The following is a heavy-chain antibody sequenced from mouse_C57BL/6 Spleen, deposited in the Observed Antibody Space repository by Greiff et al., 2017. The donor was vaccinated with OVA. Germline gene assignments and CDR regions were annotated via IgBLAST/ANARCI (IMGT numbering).Heavy chain of an antibody. D-gene: IGHD2-4*01. J-gene: IGHJ3*01. CDR1: GYTFTSYW. Sequence: QVQLQQPGAELVKPGASVKLSCKASGYTFTSYWMHWVKQRPGQGLEWIGMIHPNSGSTNYNEKFKSKATLTVDKSSSTAYMQLSSLTSEDSAVYYCARSVDYDAWFAYWGKGTLVTVSA. CDR3: ARSVDYDAWFAY. CDR2: IHPNSGST. V-gene: IGHV1-64*01.